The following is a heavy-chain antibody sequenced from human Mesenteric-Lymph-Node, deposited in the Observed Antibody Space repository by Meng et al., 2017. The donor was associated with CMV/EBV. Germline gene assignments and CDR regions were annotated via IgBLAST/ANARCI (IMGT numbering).Heavy chain of an antibody. V-gene: IGHV4-39*07. Sequence: SETLPLTCTVSGGSISSSTYYWGWIRQPPGKGLEWIGSIFYTGSTYYNPSLTSRVTISVDTSKSQLSLELSSVTAADTAVYYCARQYGRSVFDYWGQGTLVTVSS. J-gene: IGHJ4*02. D-gene: IGHD6-6*01. CDR1: GGSISSSTYY. CDR3: ARQYGRSVFDY. CDR2: IFYTGST.